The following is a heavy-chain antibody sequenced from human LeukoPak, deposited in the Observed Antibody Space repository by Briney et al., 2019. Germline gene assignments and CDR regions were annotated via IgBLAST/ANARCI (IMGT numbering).Heavy chain of an antibody. J-gene: IGHJ4*02. CDR2: ISAYNGNT. Sequence: ASVKVSCKASGYTFTSYDINWVRQATGQGLEWMGWISAYNGNTNYAQKLQGRVTMTTDTSTSTAYMELRSLRSEDTAVYYCARDPIGSRWPYYFDYWGQGTLVTVSS. D-gene: IGHD6-13*01. CDR1: GYTFTSYD. V-gene: IGHV1-18*01. CDR3: ARDPIGSRWPYYFDY.